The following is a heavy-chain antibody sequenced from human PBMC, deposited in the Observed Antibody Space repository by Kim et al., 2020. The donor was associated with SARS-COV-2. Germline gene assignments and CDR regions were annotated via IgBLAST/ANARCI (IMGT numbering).Heavy chain of an antibody. Sequence: GGSLRLSCAASGFTFNNYALHWVRQAPGKGLEWVAVISYDGSNKYYADSVRGRFTISRDNSQNTLYLHMNSLRAEDTFVYYCARDRSASWYNYHYGMDV. CDR3: ARDRSASWYNYHYGMDV. V-gene: IGHV3-30*04. D-gene: IGHD2-15*01. CDR2: ISYDGSNK. CDR1: GFTFNNYA. J-gene: IGHJ6*01.